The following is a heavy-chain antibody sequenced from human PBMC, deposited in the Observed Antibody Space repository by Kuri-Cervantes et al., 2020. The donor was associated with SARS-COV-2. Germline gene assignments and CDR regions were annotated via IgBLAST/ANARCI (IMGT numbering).Heavy chain of an antibody. D-gene: IGHD3-3*01. Sequence: SCAVSGYSISSGGYSWSWIRQPPGKGLEWIGSICQAGSAFYNPSLKSRVSISLDRSKNQYSLNLSSVTAADTAVYYCVAAILGVDTGYFQHWGQGTLVTVSS. V-gene: IGHV4-30-2*01. CDR1: GYSISSGGYS. CDR2: ICQAGSA. J-gene: IGHJ1*01. CDR3: VAAILGVDTGYFQH.